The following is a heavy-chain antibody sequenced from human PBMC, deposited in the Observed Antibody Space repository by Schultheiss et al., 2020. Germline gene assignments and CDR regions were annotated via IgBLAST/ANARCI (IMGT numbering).Heavy chain of an antibody. Sequence: SETLSLTCAISGESVSSNSAAWNWIRQSPSRGLEWMGRTYYRSKWYNDYAVSVKSRITINPDTSNNQFSLQLNSVTPEDTAVYYCARDYRAALLDYGMDVWGQGTTVTVSS. CDR1: GESVSSNSAA. V-gene: IGHV6-1*01. D-gene: IGHD3-16*02. CDR3: ARDYRAALLDYGMDV. J-gene: IGHJ6*02. CDR2: TYYRSKWYN.